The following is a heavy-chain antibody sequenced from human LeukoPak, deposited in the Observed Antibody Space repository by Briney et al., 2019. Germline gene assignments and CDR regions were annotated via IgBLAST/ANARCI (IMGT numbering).Heavy chain of an antibody. V-gene: IGHV3-33*01. Sequence: PGRSLRLSCAASGFTFSSYGMHWVRQAPGKGLEWVAVIWYDGSNKYYADSVKGRFTISRDNSKNTLYLQMNSLRAEDTAVYYCARSGTYYDFWGGPLDHYGMDVWGQGTTVTVSS. D-gene: IGHD3-3*01. CDR3: ARSGTYYDFWGGPLDHYGMDV. CDR1: GFTFSSYG. CDR2: IWYDGSNK. J-gene: IGHJ6*02.